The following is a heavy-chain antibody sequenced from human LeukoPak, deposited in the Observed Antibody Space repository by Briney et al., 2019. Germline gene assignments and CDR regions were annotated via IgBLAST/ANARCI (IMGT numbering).Heavy chain of an antibody. Sequence: ASVKVSCMASGYTFTGYYMHWVRQAPGQGLEWKGWINPNSGGTNYAQKFQGRVTMTRDTSISTAYMELSRLRSDDTAVYYCAREHDSRVPYYNGMDVWGQGTTVTVTS. CDR2: INPNSGGT. D-gene: IGHD3-22*01. J-gene: IGHJ6*02. CDR1: GYTFTGYY. V-gene: IGHV1-2*02. CDR3: AREHDSRVPYYNGMDV.